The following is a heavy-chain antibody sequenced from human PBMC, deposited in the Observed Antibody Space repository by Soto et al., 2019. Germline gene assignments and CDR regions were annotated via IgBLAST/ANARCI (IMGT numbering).Heavy chain of an antibody. CDR2: IIPIFGTA. J-gene: IGHJ6*02. Sequence: QVQLVQSGAEVKKPGSSVKVSCKASGGTFSSYAISWVRQAPGQGLEWMGGIIPIFGTANYAQKFQGRVTITADEPTSTAYMELSSLRSEDTAVYYCARGVTYYDILTGISGGYYYYGMDVWGQGTTVTVSS. CDR1: GGTFSSYA. D-gene: IGHD3-9*01. CDR3: ARGVTYYDILTGISGGYYYYGMDV. V-gene: IGHV1-69*01.